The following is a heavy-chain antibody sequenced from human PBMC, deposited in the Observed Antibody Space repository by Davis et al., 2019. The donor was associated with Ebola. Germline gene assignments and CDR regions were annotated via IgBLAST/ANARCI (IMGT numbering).Heavy chain of an antibody. CDR3: AHIGWNGLSDY. CDR2: IYWDDDK. V-gene: IGHV2-5*02. D-gene: IGHD1-1*01. J-gene: IGHJ4*02. Sequence: SGPTLAKLTQTCTLTCTFSGFPLRTSGVGVGWIRQPPGKALEWLALIYWDDDKRYSPSLKSRLTITKDTSKNQVVLTMTNMDPVDTAPYYCAHIGWNGLSDYWGQGTLVTVSS. CDR1: GFPLRTSGVG.